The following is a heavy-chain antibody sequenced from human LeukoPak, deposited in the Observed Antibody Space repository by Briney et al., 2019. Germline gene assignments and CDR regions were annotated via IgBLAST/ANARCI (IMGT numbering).Heavy chain of an antibody. CDR2: IYYSGST. V-gene: IGHV4-30-4*07. CDR3: ARDLYDYSNYGGWFDP. D-gene: IGHD4-11*01. J-gene: IGHJ5*02. Sequence: PSETLSLTCAVSGGSIRSGGYSWSWIRQPPGKGLEWIGYIYYSGSTYYNPSLKSRVTISVDTSKNQFSLRLRSVTAADTAVYYCARDLYDYSNYGGWFDPWGQGTLVTVSS. CDR1: GGSIRSGGYS.